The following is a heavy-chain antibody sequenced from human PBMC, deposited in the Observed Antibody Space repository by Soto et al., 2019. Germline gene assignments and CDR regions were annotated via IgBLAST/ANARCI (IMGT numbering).Heavy chain of an antibody. CDR2: IIPIFGTA. V-gene: IGHV1-69*14. CDR3: ARVAETGYTSGWYYFDY. CDR1: GGTFSNYA. J-gene: IGHJ4*02. Sequence: QVQLVQSGADVKKPGSSVKVSCEVSGGTFSNYAFTWVRQGPGQGLEWMGGIIPIFGTANYARQFKGRVAISPDKSTTTTYMELSNLTSEDTAVYYCARVAETGYTSGWYYFDYWGQGSLVTVSS. D-gene: IGHD6-19*01.